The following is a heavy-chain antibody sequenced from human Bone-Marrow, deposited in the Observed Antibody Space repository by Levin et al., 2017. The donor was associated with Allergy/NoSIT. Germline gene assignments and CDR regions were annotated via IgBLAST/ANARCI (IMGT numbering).Heavy chain of an antibody. Sequence: RGESLKISCATSGFNFNSFSMSWVRQAPGKGLEWLADISIDGSVRQYVDAVKGRFTVSRDNTYNSLHLQMNNLRVDDTAVYYCARDPNWGNWFDPWGQGTLVTVSS. J-gene: IGHJ5*02. V-gene: IGHV3-7*01. CDR2: ISIDGSVR. CDR1: GFNFNSFS. CDR3: ARDPNWGNWFDP. D-gene: IGHD7-27*01.